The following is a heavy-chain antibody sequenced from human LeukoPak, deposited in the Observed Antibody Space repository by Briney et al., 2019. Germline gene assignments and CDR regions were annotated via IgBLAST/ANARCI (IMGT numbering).Heavy chain of an antibody. CDR2: IWYDGSSK. V-gene: IGHV3-33*01. CDR3: ARRAGYYYYYGMDV. J-gene: IGHJ6*02. D-gene: IGHD6-19*01. Sequence: GGSLRLSCAASGFTFSSYGMHWVRQAPGKGLEWVAVIWYDGSSKYYADSVKGRFTISRDNSKNTLYLQMNSLRAEDTAVYYCARRAGYYYYYGMDVWGQGTTVTVSS. CDR1: GFTFSSYG.